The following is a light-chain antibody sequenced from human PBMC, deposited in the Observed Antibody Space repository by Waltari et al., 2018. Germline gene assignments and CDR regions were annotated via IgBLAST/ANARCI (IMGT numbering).Light chain of an antibody. V-gene: IGKV1-39*01. Sequence: DIQMTQSPSSLSASAEDKVTITCRASQPISYYLNWYQQLPGRAPKPLIHVASSLQTGVPSRFSGSGSVTNFTLTISSLQPDDFATYICQQSYSLPYTFGQGT. CDR1: QPISYY. CDR3: QQSYSLPYT. J-gene: IGKJ2*01. CDR2: VAS.